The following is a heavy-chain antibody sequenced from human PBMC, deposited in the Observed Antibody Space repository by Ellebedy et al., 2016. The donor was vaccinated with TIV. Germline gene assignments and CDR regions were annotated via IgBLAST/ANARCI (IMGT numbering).Heavy chain of an antibody. CDR2: VSSSDIYT. Sequence: GGSLRLSXAASGFTFSNYAMSWVRQAPGKGLEWVSSVSSSDIYTYYAESVKGRFTVSRDNSKSTLYLLMNSLRAEDTAVYYCAKRASTSMVRGEYDSWGLGTLVTVSS. J-gene: IGHJ4*02. D-gene: IGHD3-10*01. CDR3: AKRASTSMVRGEYDS. V-gene: IGHV3-23*01. CDR1: GFTFSNYA.